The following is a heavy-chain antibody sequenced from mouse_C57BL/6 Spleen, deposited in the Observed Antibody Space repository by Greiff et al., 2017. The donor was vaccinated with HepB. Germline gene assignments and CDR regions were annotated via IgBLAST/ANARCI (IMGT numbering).Heavy chain of an antibody. CDR2: INPSTGGT. V-gene: IGHV1-42*01. J-gene: IGHJ2*01. D-gene: IGHD3-3*01. Sequence: EVQVVESGPELVKPGASVKISCKASGYSFTGYYMNWVKQSPEKSLEWIGEINPSTGGTTYNQKFKAKATLTVDKSSSTAYMQLKSLTSEDSAVYYCARRALYYFDYWGQGTTLTVSS. CDR1: GYSFTGYY. CDR3: ARRALYYFDY.